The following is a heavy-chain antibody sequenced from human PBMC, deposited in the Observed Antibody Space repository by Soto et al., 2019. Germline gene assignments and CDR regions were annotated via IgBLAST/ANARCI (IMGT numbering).Heavy chain of an antibody. CDR1: GYSFTSYW. V-gene: IGHV5-10-1*01. J-gene: IGHJ6*02. Sequence: GESLKISCKGSGYSFTSYWISWVRQMPGKGLEWMGRIDPSDSYTNYSPSFQGHVTISADKSISTAYLQWSTLKASDTAMYYGARRREDYDFWGGEGKRSDYYYGMDVGGQGTTVAGSS. D-gene: IGHD3-3*01. CDR3: ARRREDYDFWGGEGKRSDYYYGMDV. CDR2: IDPSDSYT.